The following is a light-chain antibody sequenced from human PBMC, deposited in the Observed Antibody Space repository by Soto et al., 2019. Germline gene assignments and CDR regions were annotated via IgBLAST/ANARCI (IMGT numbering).Light chain of an antibody. CDR1: QGISRY. Sequence: IQLTQSPSSLSASVGDSVTIPCRASQGISRYLSWYQQKPGRAPKLLISAASTLQSGVPARFSGSGSGTEFTLTMSGLQPEDFASYYCQQGHSAPYTFGQGTKVDI. V-gene: IGKV1-9*01. CDR2: AAS. J-gene: IGKJ2*01. CDR3: QQGHSAPYT.